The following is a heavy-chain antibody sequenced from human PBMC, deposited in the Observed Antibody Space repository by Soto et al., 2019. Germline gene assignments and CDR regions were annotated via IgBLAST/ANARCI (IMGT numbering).Heavy chain of an antibody. V-gene: IGHV1-18*01. CDR2: ISAYNANT. J-gene: IGHJ4*02. D-gene: IGHD1-26*01. Sequence: ASVKVSCKASGYTFTSYGISWVRQARGQGLEWMGWISAYNANTNYAQKLQGRVTMTTDTSTSTAYMELRSLRSDDTAVYFCARHRLRATGEYWGQGTMVNLSS. CDR1: GYTFTSYG. CDR3: ARHRLRATGEY.